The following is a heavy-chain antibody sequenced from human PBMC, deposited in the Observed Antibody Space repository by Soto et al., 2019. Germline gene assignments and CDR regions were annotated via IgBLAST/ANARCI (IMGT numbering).Heavy chain of an antibody. Sequence: GGSLRLSGAPMGFTLDVFSMPWVGQALGKGLEWVSGISWNSGSIGYADSVKGRFTISRDNAKNSLYLQMNSLRPEDTALYYCAKDISSGWTGYYYGMDVWGQGT. V-gene: IGHV3-9*01. CDR2: ISWNSGSI. CDR1: GFTLDVFS. D-gene: IGHD6-19*01. J-gene: IGHJ6*02. CDR3: AKDISSGWTGYYYGMDV.